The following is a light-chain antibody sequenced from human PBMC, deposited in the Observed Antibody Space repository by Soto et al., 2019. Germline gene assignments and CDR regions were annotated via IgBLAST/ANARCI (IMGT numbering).Light chain of an antibody. V-gene: IGKV3-20*01. CDR3: QQYGSSPTWT. CDR1: QSVSSNC. Sequence: SVSTQFPGTLSLSRGERATLSCRASQSVSSNCLAWYQQKPGQAPRLLIYGASTRASGIPDRFSGSGSGTDFTLTISRLEPEDSAVYYCQQYGSSPTWTFGQGTKVDIK. CDR2: GAS. J-gene: IGKJ1*01.